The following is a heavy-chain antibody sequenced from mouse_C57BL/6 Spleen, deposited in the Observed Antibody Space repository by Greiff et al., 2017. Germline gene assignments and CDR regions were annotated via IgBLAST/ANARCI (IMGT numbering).Heavy chain of an antibody. D-gene: IGHD4-1*02. Sequence: EVHLVESEGGLVQPGSSMKLSCTASGFTFSDYYMAWVRQVPEKGLEWVANINYDGSSTYYLDSLKSRFIISRDNAKNILYLQMSSLKSEDTATYYCARVSTGPDWYFDVWGTGTTVTVSS. CDR3: ARVSTGPDWYFDV. CDR1: GFTFSDYY. CDR2: INYDGSST. V-gene: IGHV5-16*01. J-gene: IGHJ1*03.